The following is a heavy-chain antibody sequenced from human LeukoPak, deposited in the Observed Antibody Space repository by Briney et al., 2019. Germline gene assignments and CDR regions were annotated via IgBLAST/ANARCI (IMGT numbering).Heavy chain of an antibody. D-gene: IGHD3-10*01. CDR1: GGSISNGAYY. J-gene: IGHJ5*02. V-gene: IGHV4-31*11. CDR2: IYYNGHT. CDR3: ANYASGTYRFDP. Sequence: SQTLSLTCAVSGGSISNGAYYWSWIRQLPGKGLEWIGYIYYNGHTYYNPSLKSRVVISVGTSKNQFSLKLSSVAAADTAVYYCANYASGTYRFDPWGQGTLVTVSS.